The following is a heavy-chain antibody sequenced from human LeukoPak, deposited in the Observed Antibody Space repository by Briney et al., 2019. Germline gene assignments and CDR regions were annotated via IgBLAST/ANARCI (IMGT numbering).Heavy chain of an antibody. Sequence: SETLSLTYAVYGGSFSGYYWSWIRQPPGKGLEWIGEINHSGSTNYTPSLKSRVTISVDTSKNQFSLKLSSVTAADTAVYYCAREAVTTPFDYWGQGTLVTVSS. J-gene: IGHJ4*02. CDR3: AREAVTTPFDY. CDR2: INHSGST. V-gene: IGHV4-34*01. D-gene: IGHD4-17*01. CDR1: GGSFSGYY.